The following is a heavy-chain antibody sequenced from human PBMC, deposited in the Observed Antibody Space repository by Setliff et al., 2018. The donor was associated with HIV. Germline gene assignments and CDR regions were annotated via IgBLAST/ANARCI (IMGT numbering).Heavy chain of an antibody. J-gene: IGHJ6*03. Sequence: SETLSLTCTVSGGSISSYYWSWIRQPPGKGLEWIGYIYYSGSINYNPSLKSRVTISVDTSKNQFSLKLSSVTAADTAVYYCARVGVDVVRHYYYYMDVRGKGTTVTVSS. D-gene: IGHD3-10*01. CDR3: ARVGVDVVRHYYYYMDV. V-gene: IGHV4-59*01. CDR1: GGSISSYY. CDR2: IYYSGSI.